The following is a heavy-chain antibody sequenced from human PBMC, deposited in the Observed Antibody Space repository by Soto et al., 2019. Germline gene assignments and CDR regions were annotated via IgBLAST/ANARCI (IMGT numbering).Heavy chain of an antibody. CDR1: GFTFSSYA. J-gene: IGHJ6*02. CDR3: ASLYGSGTNYYYGMDV. V-gene: IGHV3-30-3*01. Sequence: GGSLRLSCAASGFTFSSYAMHWVRQAPGKGLEWVAVISYGGSNKYHADSVKGRFTISRDNSKNTLYLQMNSLRAEDTAVYYCASLYGSGTNYYYGMDVWGQGTTVTVSS. D-gene: IGHD3-10*01. CDR2: ISYGGSNK.